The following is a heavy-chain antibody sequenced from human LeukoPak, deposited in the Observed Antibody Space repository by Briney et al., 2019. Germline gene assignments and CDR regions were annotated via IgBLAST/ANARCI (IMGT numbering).Heavy chain of an antibody. D-gene: IGHD1-26*01. CDR3: AREELRRQSRGWFDP. Sequence: GASVKVSCKASGYTFTGYYMHWVRQAPGQGIEWIGWINPHSGGTNYAHKFQGRVTMTRDTSITTAYMELSRLRSDDTPVYYCAREELRRQSRGWFDPWGQGTLVTVSS. CDR1: GYTFTGYY. J-gene: IGHJ5*02. V-gene: IGHV1-2*02. CDR2: INPHSGGT.